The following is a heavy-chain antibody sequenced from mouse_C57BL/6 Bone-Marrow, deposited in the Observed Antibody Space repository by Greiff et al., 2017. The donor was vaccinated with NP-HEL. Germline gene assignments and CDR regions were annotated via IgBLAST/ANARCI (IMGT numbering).Heavy chain of an antibody. Sequence: EVQVVESGGGLVQSGRSLRLSCATSGFTFSDFYMEWVRQAPGKGLEWIAASRNKANDYTSEYSASVKGRFIVARDTSQSILYLQMNALRAEDTAIYYCARDAWGLRFAYWGQGTLVTVSA. CDR2: SRNKANDYTS. CDR1: GFTFSDFY. CDR3: ARDAWGLRFAY. D-gene: IGHD2-13*01. V-gene: IGHV7-1*01. J-gene: IGHJ3*01.